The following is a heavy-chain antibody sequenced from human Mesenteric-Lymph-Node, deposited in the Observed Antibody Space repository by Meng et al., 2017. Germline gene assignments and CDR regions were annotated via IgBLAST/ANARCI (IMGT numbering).Heavy chain of an antibody. D-gene: IGHD6-13*01. CDR1: GYTFTGYY. CDR3: ARSLEYTSSWCQFDY. Sequence: ASVKVSCKASGYTFTGYYIHWVRQAPGQGLEWMGRISPNSGGTNYAQRFQGRVAMTRDTSNNTAYMELNSLTSDDTAVYFCARSLEYTSSWCQFDYWGHGSLVTVSS. V-gene: IGHV1-2*06. J-gene: IGHJ4*01. CDR2: ISPNSGGT.